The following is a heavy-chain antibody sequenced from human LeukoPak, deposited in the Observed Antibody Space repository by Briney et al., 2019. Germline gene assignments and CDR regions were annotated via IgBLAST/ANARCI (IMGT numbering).Heavy chain of an antibody. CDR3: ARHMRSYYDFWSGPVVFDP. Sequence: SETLSLTCTVSGGSISSSSYYWGWIRQPPGKGLEWIGSIYYSGSTYYNPSLKSRVTISVDTSKNQFSLKLSSVTAADTAVYCCARHMRSYYDFWSGPVVFDPWGQGTLVTVSS. V-gene: IGHV4-39*01. CDR1: GGSISSSSYY. J-gene: IGHJ5*02. CDR2: IYYSGST. D-gene: IGHD3-3*01.